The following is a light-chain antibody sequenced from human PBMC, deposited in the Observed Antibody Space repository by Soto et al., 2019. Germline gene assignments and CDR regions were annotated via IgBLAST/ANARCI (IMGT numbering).Light chain of an antibody. CDR1: QSVSSN. CDR3: QQRSNPDS. J-gene: IGKJ2*03. V-gene: IGKV3-11*01. Sequence: EIVMTQSPATLSVSPGERATLSCRASQSVSSNLAWYQQKPGQAPRLLIYGASTRATGIPARFSGSGSGTYFTLTISSLEPEDFAVYYCQQRSNPDSFGQGTKLEIK. CDR2: GAS.